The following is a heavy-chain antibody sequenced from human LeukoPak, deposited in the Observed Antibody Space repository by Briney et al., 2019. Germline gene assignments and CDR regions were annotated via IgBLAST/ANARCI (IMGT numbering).Heavy chain of an antibody. CDR3: ARVLVEMATSNFDY. CDR2: IYYSGST. CDR1: GGSISSGGYY. D-gene: IGHD5-24*01. Sequence: PSQTLSLTCTVSGGSISSGGYYWSWIRQHPGKGLEWIGYIYYSGSTYYNPSLKSRVTISVDTSKNRFSLKLSSVTAADTAVYYCARVLVEMATSNFDYWGQGTLVTVSS. J-gene: IGHJ4*02. V-gene: IGHV4-31*03.